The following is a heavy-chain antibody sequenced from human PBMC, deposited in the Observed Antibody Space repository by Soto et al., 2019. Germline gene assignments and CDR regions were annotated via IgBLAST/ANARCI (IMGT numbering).Heavy chain of an antibody. CDR2: IYPGDSDT. V-gene: IGHV5-51*01. Sequence: PGESLKISCKGSGYSFTSYWIGWVRQMPGKGLEWMGIIYPGDSDTRYSPSFQGQVTISADKSISTAYLQWSSLKASDTAMYYCARLSLIGSSWYVMGDYWGQGTLVTVSS. D-gene: IGHD6-13*01. CDR1: GYSFTSYW. CDR3: ARLSLIGSSWYVMGDY. J-gene: IGHJ4*02.